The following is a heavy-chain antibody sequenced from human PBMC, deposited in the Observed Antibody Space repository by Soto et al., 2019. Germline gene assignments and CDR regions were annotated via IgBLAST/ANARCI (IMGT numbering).Heavy chain of an antibody. J-gene: IGHJ5*02. V-gene: IGHV1-18*01. CDR1: GYTFSSYL. Sequence: ASVKVSCKASGYTFSSYLISWVRQAPGQGLEWMGWISVNNGNTNYAQKLQGRVTMTTDTSTSTAYMELRSLRSDDTAVYYCARVSSGWYYWFDPWGQGTLVTVSS. CDR2: ISVNNGNT. D-gene: IGHD6-19*01. CDR3: ARVSSGWYYWFDP.